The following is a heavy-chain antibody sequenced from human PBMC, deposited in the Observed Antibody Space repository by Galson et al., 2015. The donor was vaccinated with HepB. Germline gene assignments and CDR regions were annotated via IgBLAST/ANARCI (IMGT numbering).Heavy chain of an antibody. CDR1: DYTFTSYG. Sequence: SVKVSCKASDYTFTSYGISWVRQAPGQGLEWMGWISAYNGNTNYAQKLQGRVTMTTDTSTSTAYMELRSLRSDDTAVYYCARGGDRYSGYADNWFDPWGQGTLVTVSS. CDR2: ISAYNGNT. D-gene: IGHD5-12*01. CDR3: ARGGDRYSGYADNWFDP. V-gene: IGHV1-18*04. J-gene: IGHJ5*02.